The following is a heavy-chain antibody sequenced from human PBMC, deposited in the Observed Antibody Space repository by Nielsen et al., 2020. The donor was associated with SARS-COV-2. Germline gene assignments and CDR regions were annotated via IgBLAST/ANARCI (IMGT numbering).Heavy chain of an antibody. J-gene: IGHJ2*01. V-gene: IGHV3-9*01. D-gene: IGHD6-13*01. CDR2: ISWNSGSI. Sequence: SLKISCAASGFTFDDYAMHWVRQAPGKGLEWVSGISWNSGSIGYADSVKGRFTISSDNAKNSLYLQMNSLRAEDTALYYCATIAAAGNWYFDLWGRGTLVTVSS. CDR3: ATIAAAGNWYFDL. CDR1: GFTFDDYA.